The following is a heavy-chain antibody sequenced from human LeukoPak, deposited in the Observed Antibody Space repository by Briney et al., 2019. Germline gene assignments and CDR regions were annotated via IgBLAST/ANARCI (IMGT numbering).Heavy chain of an antibody. D-gene: IGHD3-16*01. CDR3: AKGAYYYYTDV. J-gene: IGHJ6*03. CDR1: GFTFSSYS. CDR2: INSDGGSA. Sequence: GGSLRLSCAASGFTFSSYSMYWVRQAPGKGLEYVSAINSDGGSAYYADSVKGRFTISRDNSKNTLFLQMGSLRPEDMAVYYCAKGAYYYYTDVWGKGTTVTVSS. V-gene: IGHV3-64*02.